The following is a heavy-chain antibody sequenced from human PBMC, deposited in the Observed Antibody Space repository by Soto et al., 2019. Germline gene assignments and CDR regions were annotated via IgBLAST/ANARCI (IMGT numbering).Heavy chain of an antibody. V-gene: IGHV1-69*04. Sequence: GASVKVSCKASGGTFSSYTVSWVRQAPGQGLEWMGRIIPILGIANYAQKFQGRVTITADKSTSTAYMELSSLRSEDTAVYYCARDSKYDYIWGSYRDAFDIWGQGTMVT. CDR1: GGTFSSYT. J-gene: IGHJ3*02. D-gene: IGHD3-16*02. CDR2: IIPILGIA. CDR3: ARDSKYDYIWGSYRDAFDI.